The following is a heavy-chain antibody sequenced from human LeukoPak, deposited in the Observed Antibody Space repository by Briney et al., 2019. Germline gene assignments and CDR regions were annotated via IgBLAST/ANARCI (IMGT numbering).Heavy chain of an antibody. Sequence: PSETLSLTCTVSGASLSSYYCSWIRQSPGKGLEWIGLISCSGSTKYNSSLESRVTISADTSKSQCSLKLSSVTAADTAVYYCVRGAGWLPDYWGQGTLVTVSS. D-gene: IGHD5-24*01. CDR1: GASLSSYY. CDR2: ISCSGST. V-gene: IGHV4-59*01. CDR3: VRGAGWLPDY. J-gene: IGHJ4*02.